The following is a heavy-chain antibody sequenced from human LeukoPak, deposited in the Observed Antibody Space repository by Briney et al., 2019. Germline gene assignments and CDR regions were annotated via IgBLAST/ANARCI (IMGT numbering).Heavy chain of an antibody. CDR2: IYYGGST. J-gene: IGHJ4*02. V-gene: IGHV4-59*01. D-gene: IGHD6-19*01. CDR1: GGSISSYY. Sequence: SETLSLTCTVSGGSISSYYWSWIRQPPGKGLEWIGYIYYGGSTNYNPSLKSRVTISVDTSKNQFSLKLSSVTAADTAVYYCARVNSSGWYVGYWGQGTLVTVSS. CDR3: ARVNSSGWYVGY.